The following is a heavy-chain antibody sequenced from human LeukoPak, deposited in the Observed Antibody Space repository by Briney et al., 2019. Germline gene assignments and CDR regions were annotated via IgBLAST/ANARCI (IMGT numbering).Heavy chain of an antibody. CDR1: GYSISSGYY. CDR3: ARHNRWDDYSNYGGTNWFDP. Sequence: SETLSLTCAVSGYSISSGYYWGWTRQPPGKGLEWIGSIYHSGSTYYNQTLKSRVTISADTSKNQFSLELSSVTAPDTAVYYCARHNRWDDYSNYGGTNWFDPWGQGTLVTVSS. J-gene: IGHJ5*02. CDR2: IYHSGST. V-gene: IGHV4-38-2*01. D-gene: IGHD4-11*01.